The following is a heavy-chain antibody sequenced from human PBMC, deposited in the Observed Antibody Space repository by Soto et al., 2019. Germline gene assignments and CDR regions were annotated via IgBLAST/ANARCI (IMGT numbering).Heavy chain of an antibody. Sequence: PSDTLSLTCDVSGGPISSSNWWSWVRQAPGKGLEWIGEIYHSGTTNYNPSLKSRVTIAIGKPKNQFSLKLTSVTAADTAVYYCARDVNFYVWGNHRYKGWFDPWGRGTLVTVSS. CDR3: ARDVNFYVWGNHRYKGWFDP. CDR1: GGPISSSNW. CDR2: IYHSGTT. J-gene: IGHJ5*02. D-gene: IGHD3-16*02. V-gene: IGHV4-4*02.